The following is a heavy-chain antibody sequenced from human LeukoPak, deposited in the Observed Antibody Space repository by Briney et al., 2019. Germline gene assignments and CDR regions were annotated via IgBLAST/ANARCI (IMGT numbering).Heavy chain of an antibody. CDR1: GGSISSSSYY. CDR3: ARHEIRIYYGSGTLNWFDP. V-gene: IGHV4-39*01. J-gene: IGHJ5*02. Sequence: SETLSLTCTVSGGSISSSSYYWGWIRQPPGKGLEWIGSIYYSGSTNYNPSLKSRVTISVDTSKNQFSLKLNSVTAADTAVYYCARHEIRIYYGSGTLNWFDPWGQGTLVTVSS. D-gene: IGHD3-10*01. CDR2: IYYSGST.